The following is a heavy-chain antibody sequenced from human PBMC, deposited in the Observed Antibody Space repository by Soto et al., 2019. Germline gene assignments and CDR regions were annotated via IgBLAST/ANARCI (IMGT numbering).Heavy chain of an antibody. J-gene: IGHJ4*02. CDR3: ARALDFWSGYLSD. CDR1: GGSISSSNW. V-gene: IGHV4-4*02. D-gene: IGHD3-3*01. CDR2: IYHSGST. Sequence: SETLSLTCAVSGGSISSSNWWSWVRQPPGKGLEWIGEIYHSGSTNYNPSLKSRVTISVDKSKNQFSLKLSSVTAADTAIYYCARALDFWSGYLSDWGQGTQVTVSS.